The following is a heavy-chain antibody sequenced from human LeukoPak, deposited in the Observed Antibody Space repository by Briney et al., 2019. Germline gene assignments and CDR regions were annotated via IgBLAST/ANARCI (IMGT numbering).Heavy chain of an antibody. CDR3: ARGYYYDSSGYNYYYYGMDV. Sequence: GASVKVSCKASGYTFTSYGISWVRQAPGQGLEWMGWISAYNGNTNYAQKLQARVTMTTDTSTSTAYMELRSLRSDDTAVYYCARGYYYDSSGYNYYYYGMDVWGQGTTVTVSS. J-gene: IGHJ6*02. V-gene: IGHV1-18*01. CDR1: GYTFTSYG. D-gene: IGHD3-22*01. CDR2: ISAYNGNT.